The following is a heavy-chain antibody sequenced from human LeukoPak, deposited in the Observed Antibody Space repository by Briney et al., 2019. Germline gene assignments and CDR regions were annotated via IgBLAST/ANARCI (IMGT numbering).Heavy chain of an antibody. CDR1: GGSISPYY. V-gene: IGHV4-59*08. D-gene: IGHD3-10*01. Sequence: SETLSLTCTVSGGSISPYYWNWIRQPPGKGLEWIGHVYYSGGTNYNPSLKSRVTISVDTSKNQFSLKLSSVTAADTAVYYCARYGLFSFDYWGQGTLVTVSS. J-gene: IGHJ4*02. CDR3: ARYGLFSFDY. CDR2: VYYSGGT.